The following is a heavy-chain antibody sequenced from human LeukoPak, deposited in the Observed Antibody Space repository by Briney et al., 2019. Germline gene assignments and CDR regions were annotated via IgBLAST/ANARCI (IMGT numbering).Heavy chain of an antibody. CDR2: ISSSSSYI. J-gene: IGHJ4*02. Sequence: GGSLRLSCAASGFTFSSYSMTWVRQAPGKGLEWVSSISSSSSYIYYADSVKGRFTISRDNAKNSLYLQMNSLRAEDTAVYYCARVAYDFWSAYYFDYWGQGTLVTVSP. D-gene: IGHD3-3*01. V-gene: IGHV3-21*01. CDR1: GFTFSSYS. CDR3: ARVAYDFWSAYYFDY.